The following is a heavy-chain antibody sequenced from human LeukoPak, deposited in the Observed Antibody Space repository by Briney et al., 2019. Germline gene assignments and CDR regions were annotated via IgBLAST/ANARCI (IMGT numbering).Heavy chain of an antibody. CDR2: IYPGDSDT. CDR1: GFTFSSYW. D-gene: IGHD3-22*01. Sequence: NAGGSLRLSCTASGFTFSSYWMSWVRQAPGKGLEWMGIIYPGDSDTRYSPSFQGQVTISADKSISTAYLQWSSLKASDTAMYYCARRGYYDSSGPGHWGQGTLVTVSS. J-gene: IGHJ4*02. V-gene: IGHV5-51*01. CDR3: ARRGYYDSSGPGH.